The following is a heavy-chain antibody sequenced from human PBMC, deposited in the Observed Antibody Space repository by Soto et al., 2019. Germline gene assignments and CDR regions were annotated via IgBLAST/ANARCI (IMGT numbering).Heavy chain of an antibody. CDR3: EGGYMADFDY. V-gene: IGHV4-39*01. J-gene: IGHJ4*02. Sequence: PXESLSLTCTVSGGSISSSSYYWGWIRQPPGKGLEWIGSIYYSGSTYYNPSLKSRVTISVDTSKNQFSLKLSSVTAADTAVYYCEGGYMADFDYWGQGTLVTVSS. D-gene: IGHD6-13*01. CDR2: IYYSGST. CDR1: GGSISSSSYY.